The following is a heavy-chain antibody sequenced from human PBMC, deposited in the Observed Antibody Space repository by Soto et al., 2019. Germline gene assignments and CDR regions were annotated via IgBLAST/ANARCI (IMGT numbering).Heavy chain of an antibody. Sequence: QVQLVESGGGVVQPGRSLRLSCAASGFTFSSYGMHWVRQAPGKGLEWVAVISYDGSNKYYADSVKGRFTISRDNSKNTPYLPMNSLGAEDTAVNYWANDRRPNYYYGMDVWGQGTTVTVSS. CDR2: ISYDGSNK. CDR1: GFTFSSYG. J-gene: IGHJ6*02. CDR3: ANDRRPNYYYGMDV. D-gene: IGHD6-25*01. V-gene: IGHV3-30*18.